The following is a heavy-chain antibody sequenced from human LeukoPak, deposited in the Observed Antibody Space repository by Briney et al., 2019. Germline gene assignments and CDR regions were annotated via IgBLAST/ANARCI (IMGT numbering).Heavy chain of an antibody. CDR1: GGTFSSYA. V-gene: IGHV1-69*06. CDR3: ARSTPLYYYGSGSQGAYYYMDV. Sequence: GASVKVSCKASGGTFSSYAISWVRQAPGQGLEWMGGIIPIFGTANYAQKFQGRVTITADKSTSTAYMELSSLRSEDTAVYYCARSTPLYYYGSGSQGAYYYMDVWGKGTTVTVSS. CDR2: IIPIFGTA. J-gene: IGHJ6*03. D-gene: IGHD3-10*01.